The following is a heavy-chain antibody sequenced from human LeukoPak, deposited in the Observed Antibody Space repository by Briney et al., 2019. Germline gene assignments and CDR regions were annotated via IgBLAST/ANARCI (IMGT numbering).Heavy chain of an antibody. V-gene: IGHV4-30-4*07. J-gene: IGHJ5*02. Sequence: SETPSLTCAVSGGSISSGGYSWSWIRQPPGKGLEWIGSIYYSGSTYYNPSLKSRVNISVDTSKNQFSLRLNSVTAADTAVYYCTRDGPRSSGYPDTWGQGTRVTVSS. D-gene: IGHD3-22*01. CDR2: IYYSGST. CDR3: TRDGPRSSGYPDT. CDR1: GGSISSGGYS.